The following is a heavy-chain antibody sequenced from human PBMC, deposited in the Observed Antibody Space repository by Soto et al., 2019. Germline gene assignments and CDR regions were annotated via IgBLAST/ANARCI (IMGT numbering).Heavy chain of an antibody. V-gene: IGHV3-74*01. D-gene: IGHD3-3*01. J-gene: IGHJ4*02. CDR3: VKDRYDDSEYDIDY. CDR2: INMDGSST. Sequence: GGSLRLSCAASGFTFSGDWMHWVRQGAGKGLVWVSRINMDGSSTNYADSVKGRFTISRDNSKNTLYLQMSSLRAEDTAVYYCVKDRYDDSEYDIDYWGQGTLVTVSS. CDR1: GFTFSGDW.